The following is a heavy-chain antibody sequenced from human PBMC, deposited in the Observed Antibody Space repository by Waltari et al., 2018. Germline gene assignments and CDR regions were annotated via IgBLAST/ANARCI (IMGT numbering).Heavy chain of an antibody. D-gene: IGHD3-22*01. CDR1: GGSISSYY. CDR3: ARVKYGYSFNFNY. V-gene: IGHV4-59*01. CDR2: IHYSGST. Sequence: QVQLPESGPGLVKTSETLSLTCTVSGGSISSYYWSWIRQPPGKGLEWIGDIHYSGSTTDNPSLTSRVTISVDTSKNHFSLKLSSVTAADTAVYYCARVKYGYSFNFNYWCQGTLVTVSS. J-gene: IGHJ4*02.